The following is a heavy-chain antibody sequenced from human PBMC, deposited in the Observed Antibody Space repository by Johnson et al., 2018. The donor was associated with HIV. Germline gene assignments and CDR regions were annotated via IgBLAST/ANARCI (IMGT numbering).Heavy chain of an antibody. D-gene: IGHD3-10*02. CDR2: ISGSGGST. V-gene: IGHV3-23*04. CDR1: GFTFSSYA. Sequence: MLLVESGGGLVQPGGSLRLSCAASGFTFSSYAMSWVHQAPGKGLEWVSAISGSGGSTYYADSVKGRFTISRDNSKNTLYLQMNSLRAEDTAVYYCAKDRTSVLELGDNVRGLLGLRWAMWG. J-gene: IGHJ1*01. CDR3: AKDRTSVLELGDNVRGLLGLRWAM.